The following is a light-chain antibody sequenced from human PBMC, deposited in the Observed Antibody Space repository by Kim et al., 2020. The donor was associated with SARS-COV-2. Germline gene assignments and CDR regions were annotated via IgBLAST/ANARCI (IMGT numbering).Light chain of an antibody. Sequence: GQLVPISCSGSSSNLRTNTVNWSQPVPGTAPQLLLYGDNQRPAGVPDRFSGSKSGTSASLAITGLQSDDEADYYCASWDDRLNGIVFGGGTQLTVL. CDR3: ASWDDRLNGIV. CDR2: GDN. CDR1: SSNLRTNT. V-gene: IGLV1-44*01. J-gene: IGLJ3*02.